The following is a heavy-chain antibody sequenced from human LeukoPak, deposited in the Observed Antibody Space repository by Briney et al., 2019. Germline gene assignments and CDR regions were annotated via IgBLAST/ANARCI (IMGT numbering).Heavy chain of an antibody. D-gene: IGHD1-26*01. V-gene: IGHV1-18*01. CDR1: GYTFDKYG. CDR2: ISPYTGYT. Sequence: GASVKVSCKASGYTFDKYGIFWVRQAPGQGLEWMGWISPYTGYTNYAEKLQDRVTMTTDTSTTTAYMELRSLRSDDTAVYYCARTMGIWELYEEAAGGYWGQGTLVTVSS. CDR3: ARTMGIWELYEEAAGGY. J-gene: IGHJ4*02.